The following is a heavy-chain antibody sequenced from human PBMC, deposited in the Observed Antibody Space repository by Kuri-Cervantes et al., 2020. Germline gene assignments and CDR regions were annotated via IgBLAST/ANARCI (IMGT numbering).Heavy chain of an antibody. D-gene: IGHD6-19*01. Sequence: GESLKLSCAASGFTFSSYDMHWVRQATGKGPEWVSSIDAAGDTNYPGSGKGRFTISRDNSKNTLYLQMNSLRAEDTAVYYCARDPDSSGWYDYWGQGTLVTVSS. J-gene: IGHJ4*02. CDR1: GFTFSSYD. CDR2: IDAAGDT. CDR3: ARDPDSSGWYDY. V-gene: IGHV3-13*01.